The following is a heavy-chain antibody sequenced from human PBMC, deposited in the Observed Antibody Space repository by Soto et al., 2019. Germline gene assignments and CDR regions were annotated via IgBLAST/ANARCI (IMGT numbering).Heavy chain of an antibody. CDR3: ARDYQTASGSSSSDY. CDR2: ISAYNGNT. CDR1: GYTFTSYG. V-gene: IGHV1-18*04. Sequence: ASEKVSCKASGYTFTSYGISWVRQAPGQGLEWMGWISAYNGNTNYAQKLQGRVTMTTDTSTSTAYMELRSLRSDDTAVYYCARDYQTASGSSSSDYWGQGTLVTVSS. D-gene: IGHD6-6*01. J-gene: IGHJ4*02.